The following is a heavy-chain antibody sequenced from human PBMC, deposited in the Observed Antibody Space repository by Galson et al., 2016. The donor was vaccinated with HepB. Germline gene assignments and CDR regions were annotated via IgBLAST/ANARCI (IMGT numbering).Heavy chain of an antibody. CDR1: GFTFNNFG. CDR3: ARARAGGYESYDY. Sequence: SLRLSCAASGFTFNNFGLHWVRQAPGKGLEWVSRISSDGIDKYYADSVKGRFTISRDNAKNSPYLQMDSLRAEDTALYYCARARAGGYESYDYWGQGTLVTVSS. V-gene: IGHV3-30*03. CDR2: ISSDGIDK. D-gene: IGHD5-12*01. J-gene: IGHJ4*02.